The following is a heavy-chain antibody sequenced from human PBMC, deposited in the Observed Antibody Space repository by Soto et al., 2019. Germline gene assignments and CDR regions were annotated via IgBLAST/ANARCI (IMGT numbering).Heavy chain of an antibody. V-gene: IGHV1-3*05. CDR1: GYTFSSYA. J-gene: IGHJ4*02. Sequence: QVQLVQSGAEEKKPGASVKVSCKASGYTFSSYAMHWVRQAPGQRLEWMGWINAGNGNTTYSQKFQGRVTITRDTSASTAYMELSSLTSEDTAVYYCARDSGGADYWGQGTLVTVSS. CDR3: ARDSGGADY. D-gene: IGHD3-10*01. CDR2: INAGNGNT.